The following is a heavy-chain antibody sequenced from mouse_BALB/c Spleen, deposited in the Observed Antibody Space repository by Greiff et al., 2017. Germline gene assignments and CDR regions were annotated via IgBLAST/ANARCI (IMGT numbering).Heavy chain of an antibody. Sequence: VQLQQSGAELVRPGTSVKVSCKASGYAFTNYLIEWVKQRPGQGLEWIGVINPGSGGTNYNEKFKGKATLTADKSSSTAYMQLSSLTSDDSAVYFCARSGYYVYGAYWGQGTLVTVSA. CDR1: GYAFTNYL. CDR2: INPGSGGT. V-gene: IGHV1-54*01. CDR3: ARSGYYVYGAY. D-gene: IGHD1-2*01. J-gene: IGHJ3*01.